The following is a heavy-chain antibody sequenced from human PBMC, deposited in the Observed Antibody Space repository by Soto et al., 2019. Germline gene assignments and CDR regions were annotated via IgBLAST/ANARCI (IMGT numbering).Heavy chain of an antibody. CDR2: ISAYNGNT. CDR1: GYTFTSYG. CDR3: ARARSGWYPSVLGY. D-gene: IGHD6-19*01. V-gene: IGHV1-18*04. J-gene: IGHJ4*02. Sequence: GASVKVSCKASGYTFTSYGISWVRQAPGQGLEWMGWISAYNGNTNYAQKLQGRVTMTTDPSTSTAYMELRSLRSDDTAVYYCARARSGWYPSVLGYWGQGTLVTVSS.